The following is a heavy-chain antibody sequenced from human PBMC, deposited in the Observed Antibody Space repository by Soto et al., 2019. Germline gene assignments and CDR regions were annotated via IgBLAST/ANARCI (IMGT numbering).Heavy chain of an antibody. D-gene: IGHD5-18*01. Sequence: GGSLRLSCAASGFTVGSSYMFWVRQAPGKGLEWVSTIYSGGGTYYADSVKGRFTISRDNPKNTLYLQMNSLRAEDTAVYYCAGGNSNGYFDYWGQGTLVTVSS. V-gene: IGHV3-66*01. CDR2: IYSGGGT. CDR1: GFTVGSSY. J-gene: IGHJ4*02. CDR3: AGGNSNGYFDY.